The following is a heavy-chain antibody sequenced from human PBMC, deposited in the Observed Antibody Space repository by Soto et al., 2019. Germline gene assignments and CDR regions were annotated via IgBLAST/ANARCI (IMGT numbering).Heavy chain of an antibody. V-gene: IGHV4-59*01. CDR1: GGSISSYY. D-gene: IGHD2-21*01. J-gene: IGHJ6*03. CDR3: ARVPPTSVIYYYYMDV. Sequence: SETLSLTCTVSGGSISSYYWSWIRQPPGKGLEWIGYIYYSGSTNYNPSLKSRVTISVDTSKNQFSLKLSSVTAADTAVYYCARVPPTSVIYYYYMDVWGKGTTVTVSS. CDR2: IYYSGST.